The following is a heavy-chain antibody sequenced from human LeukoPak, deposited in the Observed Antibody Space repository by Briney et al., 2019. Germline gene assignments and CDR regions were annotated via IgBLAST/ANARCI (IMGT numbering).Heavy chain of an antibody. CDR2: IDPTDSYT. V-gene: IGHV5-10-1*01. D-gene: IGHD3-10*01. Sequence: GESPRISCNGSGYXFTNYWITWVRQMPGKGLEWLGRIDPTDSYTNYSPSFQGHVTISADKSISTAYLQWSSLKTSDTAMYYCARHYGSGSPLDHWGQGTLVTVSS. CDR3: ARHYGSGSPLDH. CDR1: GYXFTNYW. J-gene: IGHJ4*02.